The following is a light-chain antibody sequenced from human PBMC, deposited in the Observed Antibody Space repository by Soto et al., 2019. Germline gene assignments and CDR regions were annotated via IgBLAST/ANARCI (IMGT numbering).Light chain of an antibody. Sequence: DIVLTQSPDTLSLSPGERVTLSCRASHTVTSIHVAWYRQMPGQPPRLLIYGASSRATGVPDRFSGDGSGTDFTLTISRLEPEDFAVYFCEQYGNSPLTFGRGTKLEMK. V-gene: IGKV3-20*01. J-gene: IGKJ2*01. CDR3: EQYGNSPLT. CDR2: GAS. CDR1: HTVTSIH.